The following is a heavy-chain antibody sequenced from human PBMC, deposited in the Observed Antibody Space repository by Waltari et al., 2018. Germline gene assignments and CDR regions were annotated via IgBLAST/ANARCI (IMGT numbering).Heavy chain of an antibody. V-gene: IGHV4-59*10. CDR2: IYTSGST. CDR3: ARASSWYGFDAFDI. J-gene: IGHJ3*02. D-gene: IGHD6-13*01. CDR1: GGSFSGYY. Sequence: QVQLQQWGAGLLKPSETLSLTCAVYGGSFSGYYWSWIRQPAGKGLEWIGRIYTSGSTNYNPSLKSRVTISVDTSKNQFSLKLSSVTAADTAVYYCARASSWYGFDAFDIWGQGTMVTVSS.